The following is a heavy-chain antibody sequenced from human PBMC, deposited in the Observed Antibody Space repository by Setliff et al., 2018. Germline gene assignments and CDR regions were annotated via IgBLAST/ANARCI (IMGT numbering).Heavy chain of an antibody. J-gene: IGHJ4*02. V-gene: IGHV3-30*02. CDR3: AKEGVYSSSWYRALTSRAGFDY. CDR1: GFTFSSYG. CDR2: IRYDGSNK. D-gene: IGHD6-13*01. Sequence: SLRLSCAASGFTFSSYGMHWVRQAPGKGLEWVAFIRYDGSNKYYADSVKGRFTISRDNSKNTLYLQMNSLRAEDTAVYYCAKEGVYSSSWYRALTSRAGFDYWGQGTPVTVSS.